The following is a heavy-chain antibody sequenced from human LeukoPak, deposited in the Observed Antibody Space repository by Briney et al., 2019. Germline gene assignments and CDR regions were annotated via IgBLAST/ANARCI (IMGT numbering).Heavy chain of an antibody. CDR3: ARDPYSDAFDI. J-gene: IGHJ3*02. CDR2: IYYSGST. V-gene: IGHV4-59*01. Sequence: PSETLSLTCTVSGGSISSYCWSWIRQPPGKGLEWIGYIYYSGSTNYNPSLKSRVTISVDTSKNQFSLKLSSVTAADTAVYYCARDPYSDAFDIWGQGTMVTVSS. D-gene: IGHD2-15*01. CDR1: GGSISSYC.